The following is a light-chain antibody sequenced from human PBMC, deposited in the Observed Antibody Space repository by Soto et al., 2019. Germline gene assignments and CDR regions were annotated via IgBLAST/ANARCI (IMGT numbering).Light chain of an antibody. V-gene: IGKV1-9*01. Sequence: DIQRTQSPSCLSPPIGESVTITCRASQVISTSLAWYQVKPGKAPKLLIYAASTLESGVPSRFSATVSGTEFSLTITSLQPEDFATYYCQQLFDSPITFGQGTRLEIK. CDR2: AAS. CDR1: QVISTS. J-gene: IGKJ5*01. CDR3: QQLFDSPIT.